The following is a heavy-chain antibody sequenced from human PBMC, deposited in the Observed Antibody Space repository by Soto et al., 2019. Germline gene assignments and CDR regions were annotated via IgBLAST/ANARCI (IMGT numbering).Heavy chain of an antibody. CDR3: AISQDRGGRTTFIY. D-gene: IGHD3-16*01. CDR1: GFTFDDNA. CDR2: INWKSDI. J-gene: IGHJ4*02. V-gene: IGHV3-9*01. Sequence: GGSLRLSCAVSGFTFDDNAMHWVRQAPEKGLEWVSGINWKSDIGYADSVKGRFTISRDNAENSLYLQMNSLRAEDTALYYCAISQDRGGRTTFIYWGQGTLVTVSS.